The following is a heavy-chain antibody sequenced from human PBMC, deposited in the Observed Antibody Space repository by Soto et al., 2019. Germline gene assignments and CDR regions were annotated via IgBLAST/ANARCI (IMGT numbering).Heavy chain of an antibody. CDR3: ARDLWGYCGADCYPLDV. D-gene: IGHD2-21*02. V-gene: IGHV4-59*01. CDR2: MYKTGNS. J-gene: IGHJ6*02. CDR1: GGSISTYY. Sequence: QVRLQESGPGLVKPSETLSLTCTVSGGSISTYYWSWIRQPPGKGLEWIGSMYKTGNSIYTPSLKSRVTISVDPSKNQFSLKLNSVTAADTAVYYCARDLWGYCGADCYPLDVWGQGTTVTVSS.